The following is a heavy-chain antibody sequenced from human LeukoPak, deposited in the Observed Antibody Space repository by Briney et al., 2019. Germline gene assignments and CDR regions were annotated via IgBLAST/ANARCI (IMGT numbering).Heavy chain of an antibody. CDR3: AKVYSSGWGRAFDI. J-gene: IGHJ3*02. CDR2: ISGSGGST. V-gene: IGHV3-23*01. D-gene: IGHD6-19*01. CDR1: GFTFSSYG. Sequence: GGSLRLSCAASGFTFSSYGMSWVRQAPGKGLEWVSGISGSGGSTYYADSVKGRFTISRDNSKNTLYLRMNSLRAEDTAVYYCAKVYSSGWGRAFDIWGQGTMVTVSS.